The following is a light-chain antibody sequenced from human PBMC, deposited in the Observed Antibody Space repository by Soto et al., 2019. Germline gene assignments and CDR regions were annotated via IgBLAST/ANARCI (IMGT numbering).Light chain of an antibody. V-gene: IGKV3-20*01. CDR3: QQYNNWPQT. Sequence: EVVLTQSPGTLSLSPGERVTLSCRASQSVASSYLAWYQQKPGRAPRLLFYSASSRATGIPDRFSGSGSGTDFTLTISGLQSEDFAVYYCQQYNNWPQTFGQGTKVEIK. CDR1: QSVASSY. J-gene: IGKJ1*01. CDR2: SAS.